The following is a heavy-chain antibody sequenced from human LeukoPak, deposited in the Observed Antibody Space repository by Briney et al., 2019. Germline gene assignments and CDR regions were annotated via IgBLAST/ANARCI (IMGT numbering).Heavy chain of an antibody. CDR2: IYYSGST. D-gene: IGHD3-9*01. CDR1: GGSINSYY. V-gene: IGHV4-59*01. Sequence: SETLSLTCTVSGGSINSYYWSWIRRPPGKGLEWIGYIYYSGSTNYNPSLKSRVTISVDTSKNQFSLKLSSVTAADTAVYYCAGGDILTGYSNLDAFDIWGQGTMVTVSS. CDR3: AGGDILTGYSNLDAFDI. J-gene: IGHJ3*02.